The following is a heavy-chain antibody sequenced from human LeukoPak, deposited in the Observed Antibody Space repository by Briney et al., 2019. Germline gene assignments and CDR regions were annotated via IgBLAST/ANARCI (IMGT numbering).Heavy chain of an antibody. J-gene: IGHJ4*02. V-gene: IGHV4-59*01. CDR3: AREVDCSGGSCYHFDY. CDR1: GGSISSYY. CDR2: IYYSGST. Sequence: SETLSLTCTVSGGSISSYYWSWIRQPPGKGLEWIGYIYYSGSTNYNPSLKSRVTISVDTSKNQFSLKLSSVTAADTAVYYCAREVDCSGGSCYHFDYWGQGTLVTVSS. D-gene: IGHD2-15*01.